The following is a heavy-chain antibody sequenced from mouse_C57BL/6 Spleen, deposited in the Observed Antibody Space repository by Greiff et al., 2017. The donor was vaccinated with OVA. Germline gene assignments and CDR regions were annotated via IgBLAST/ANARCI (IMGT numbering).Heavy chain of an antibody. J-gene: IGHJ2*01. CDR2: IDPSDSYT. D-gene: IGHD2-5*01. Sequence: QVQLKQPGAELVKPGASVKLSCKASGYTFTSYWMQWVKQRPGQGLEWIGEIDPSDSYTNYNQKFKGKATLTVDTSSSTAYMQLSSLTSEDSAVYYCARSYYSNYEGFDYWGQGTTLTVSS. CDR1: GYTFTSYW. V-gene: IGHV1-50*01. CDR3: ARSYYSNYEGFDY.